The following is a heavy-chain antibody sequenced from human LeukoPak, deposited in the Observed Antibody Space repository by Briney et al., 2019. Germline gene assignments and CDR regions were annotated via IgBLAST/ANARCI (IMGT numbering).Heavy chain of an antibody. CDR3: ARAGWLQYYYFDY. CDR1: GDTFSNYA. D-gene: IGHD5-24*01. V-gene: IGHV1-69*06. Sequence: SAKVSCKASGDTFSNYAISWVRQAPGQGLEWMGGIIPIFGTAEYAQKFQGRVTITANTSTSTAYMELSSLRSEDTAVYYCARAGWLQYYYFDYWGQGTLVTVSS. J-gene: IGHJ4*02. CDR2: IIPIFGTA.